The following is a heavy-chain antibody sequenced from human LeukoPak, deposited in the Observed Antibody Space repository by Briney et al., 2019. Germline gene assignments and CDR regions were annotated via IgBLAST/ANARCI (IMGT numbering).Heavy chain of an antibody. CDR1: GDSVSRNGAA. CDR2: TYYRSKWNN. J-gene: IGHJ6*02. V-gene: IGHV6-1*01. Sequence: SQILSLTCAISGDSVSRNGAAWNWIRQSPSRGLEWLGRTYYRSKWNNDYAVSLESRITINPDTSKNQFSLQLNSVTPEDTAVYYCARGAPSYYGMDVWGQGTTVTVSS. CDR3: ARGAPSYYGMDV.